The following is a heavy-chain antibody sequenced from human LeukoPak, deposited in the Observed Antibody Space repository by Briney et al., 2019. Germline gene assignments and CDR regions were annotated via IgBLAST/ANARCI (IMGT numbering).Heavy chain of an antibody. CDR2: INSDGSST. V-gene: IGHV3-74*01. Sequence: PGGSLRLSCAASGFTFSSYWMHWVRQAPGKGLVWVSRINSDGSSTSYADSVKGRLTISRDNAKNTLYLQMNSLRAEDTAVYYCARDTTYDILTGYYSPDAFDIWGQGTMVTVSS. D-gene: IGHD3-9*01. CDR1: GFTFSSYW. CDR3: ARDTTYDILTGYYSPDAFDI. J-gene: IGHJ3*02.